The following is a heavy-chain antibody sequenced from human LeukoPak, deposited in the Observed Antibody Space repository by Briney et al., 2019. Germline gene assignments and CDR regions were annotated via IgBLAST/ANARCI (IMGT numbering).Heavy chain of an antibody. J-gene: IGHJ5*02. V-gene: IGHV4-4*07. CDR1: AGSISSYD. Sequence: PSETLSLTCTVPAGSISSYDWSWLRQPAGKGLQWLGRIYTSGSTHYNPSLNSRVTMSVDTSKNQFSLKLSSVTAADTAVYYCARDPRLGYCTNGVCYPSNWFDPWGQGTLVTVSS. CDR3: ARDPRLGYCTNGVCYPSNWFDP. D-gene: IGHD2-8*01. CDR2: IYTSGST.